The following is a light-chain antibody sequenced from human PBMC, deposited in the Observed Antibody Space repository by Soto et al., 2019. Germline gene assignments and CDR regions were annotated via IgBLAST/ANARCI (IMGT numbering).Light chain of an antibody. CDR1: QSVSSN. CDR2: GAS. CDR3: QQYADWPPLT. Sequence: EIVMTQSPATLSVSPGDRATLSCRASQSVSSNLAWYQQKPGQAPRLVIYGASTTATAIPARFSGSGSGTEFTLTISSLQSEDFAVYYCQQYADWPPLTFGGGTKVEIK. J-gene: IGKJ4*01. V-gene: IGKV3-15*01.